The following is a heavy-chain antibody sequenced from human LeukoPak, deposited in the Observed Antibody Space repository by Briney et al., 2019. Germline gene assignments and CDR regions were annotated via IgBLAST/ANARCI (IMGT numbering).Heavy chain of an antibody. J-gene: IGHJ4*02. CDR2: ISYDGSNK. CDR1: GFTFSSYA. Sequence: QAGGSLRLSCAASGFTFSSYAMHWVRQAPGKGLEWVAVISYDGSNKYYADSVKGRFAISRDNSKNTLYLQMNSLRAEDTAVYYCAKAIAAYFESFDYWGQGTLVTVSS. V-gene: IGHV3-30*09. D-gene: IGHD6-13*01. CDR3: AKAIAAYFESFDY.